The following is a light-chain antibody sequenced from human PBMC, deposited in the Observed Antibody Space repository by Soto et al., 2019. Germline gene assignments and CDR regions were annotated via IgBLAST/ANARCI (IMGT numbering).Light chain of an antibody. CDR2: AAS. Sequence: DIQMTQSPSSLSASVGDRVTITCRASQSISSYLNWYQLKPGKAPKLLIYAASSLQSGVPSRFSGSGSGTDFTLTISSLQPEDFATYYCQQSYSTPWTFGQGTKVEIK. J-gene: IGKJ1*01. V-gene: IGKV1-39*01. CDR3: QQSYSTPWT. CDR1: QSISSY.